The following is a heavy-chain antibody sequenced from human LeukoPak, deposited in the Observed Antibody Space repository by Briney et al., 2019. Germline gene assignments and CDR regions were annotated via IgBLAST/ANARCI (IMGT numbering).Heavy chain of an antibody. CDR2: ISGSGGST. J-gene: IGHJ6*02. Sequence: PGGSLRLSCAASGFTFSSYAMSWVRQAPGKGLEWVSAISGSGGSTYYADSVKGRFTISRDNSKNTLYLQMNSLRAEDTAVYYCAKVVRGSYANTGNYYGMDVWGQGTTVTVSS. CDR1: GFTFSSYA. CDR3: AKVVRGSYANTGNYYGMDV. V-gene: IGHV3-23*01. D-gene: IGHD3-10*01.